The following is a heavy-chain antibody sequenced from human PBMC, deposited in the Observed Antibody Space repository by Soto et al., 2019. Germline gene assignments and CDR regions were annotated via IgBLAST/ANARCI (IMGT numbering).Heavy chain of an antibody. D-gene: IGHD3-10*01. CDR1: GFTFSGSA. Sequence: GGSLRLSCAASGFTFSGSAMHWVRQASGKGLEWVGRIRSKANSYATAYAASVKGRFTISRDDSKNTAYLQMNSLKTEDTAVHYCTRSITMVRSETDYGMDVWGQGTTVTVSS. V-gene: IGHV3-73*01. J-gene: IGHJ6*02. CDR3: TRSITMVRSETDYGMDV. CDR2: IRSKANSYAT.